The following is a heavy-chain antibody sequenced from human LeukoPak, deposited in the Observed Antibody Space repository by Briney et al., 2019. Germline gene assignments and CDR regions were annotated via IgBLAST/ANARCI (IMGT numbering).Heavy chain of an antibody. V-gene: IGHV3-21*01. CDR1: GFTFSSYS. CDR3: ARGGGYCSGGSCPTPDY. J-gene: IGHJ4*02. CDR2: ISTSSSYI. Sequence: GGSLRLSCAASGFTFSSYSMNWVRQAPGKGLEWVSSISTSSSYIYYADSAKGRFIIARDNAKNSLYLQMSSLRAEDTAVYYCARGGGYCSGGSCPTPDYWGQGTLVTVSS. D-gene: IGHD2-15*01.